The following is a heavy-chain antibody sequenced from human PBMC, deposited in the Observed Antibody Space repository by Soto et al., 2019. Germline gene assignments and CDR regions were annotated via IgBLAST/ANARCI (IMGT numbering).Heavy chain of an antibody. CDR2: ISYDGSNK. CDR1: GFTFSSYG. Sequence: GGSLRLSCAASGFTFSSYGMHWVRQAPGKGLEWVAVISYDGSNKYYADSVKGRFTISRDNSKNTLYLQMNSLRAEDTAVYYCAKDRPGEVYFDYWGQGTLVTVSS. V-gene: IGHV3-30*18. D-gene: IGHD6-6*01. J-gene: IGHJ4*02. CDR3: AKDRPGEVYFDY.